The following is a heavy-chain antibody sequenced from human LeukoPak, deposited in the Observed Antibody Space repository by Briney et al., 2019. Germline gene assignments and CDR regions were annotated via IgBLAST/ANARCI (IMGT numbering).Heavy chain of an antibody. CDR3: ARGRGGYDTRGYYNSWLDP. J-gene: IGHJ5*02. D-gene: IGHD3-22*01. CDR1: GGSISGDDYS. Sequence: PSQTLSLTCAVSGGSISGDDYSWRWIRQPPGKGLEWIGYIYHSGTTYYNPSLKSRVTISVDRSKNQFSLKLSSVTAADTAAYYCARGRGGYDTRGYYNSWLDPWGQGTLATVSS. V-gene: IGHV4-30-2*01. CDR2: IYHSGTT.